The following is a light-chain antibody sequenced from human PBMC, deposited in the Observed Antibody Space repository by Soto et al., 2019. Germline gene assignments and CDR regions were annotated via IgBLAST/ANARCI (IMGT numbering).Light chain of an antibody. CDR2: KAS. CDR1: QTISSW. V-gene: IGKV1-5*03. Sequence: DIPMTQSPSTLSGSVGDRVTITCRASQTISSWLAWYQQKPGKAPKLLIYKASTLKSGVPSRFSGSGSGTEFTLTISRLQPDDFATYYCQHYNCYSEAFGQGTKVELK. CDR3: QHYNCYSEA. J-gene: IGKJ1*01.